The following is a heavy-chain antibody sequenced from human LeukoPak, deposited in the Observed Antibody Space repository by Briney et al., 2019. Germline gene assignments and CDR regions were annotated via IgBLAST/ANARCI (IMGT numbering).Heavy chain of an antibody. Sequence: NFQGRVTITRDTSASTAYMELSSLRSEDTAVHYCATINSTSGWYYFDYWGQGTLVTVSS. D-gene: IGHD6-19*01. V-gene: IGHV1-3*01. J-gene: IGHJ4*02. CDR3: ATINSTSGWYYFDY.